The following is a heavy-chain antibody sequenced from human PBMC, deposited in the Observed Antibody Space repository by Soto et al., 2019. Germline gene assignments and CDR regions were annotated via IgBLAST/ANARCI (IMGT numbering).Heavy chain of an antibody. V-gene: IGHV4-4*07. D-gene: IGHD6-13*01. Sequence: KTSETLCLTCTFSEGSISIYYWSWIRQPAGKGLEWIGRIYTSGSTNYNPSLKSRVIMSVDTSKNQFSLKLSSVTAADTAVYYCARSGYSSSWSVDYWGQGTLVTVSS. CDR2: IYTSGST. CDR1: EGSISIYY. J-gene: IGHJ4*02. CDR3: ARSGYSSSWSVDY.